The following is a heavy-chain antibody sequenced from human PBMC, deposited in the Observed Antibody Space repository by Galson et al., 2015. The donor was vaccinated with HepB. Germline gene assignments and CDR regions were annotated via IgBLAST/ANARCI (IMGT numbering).Heavy chain of an antibody. J-gene: IGHJ4*02. Sequence: SVKVSCKASRYTFTSDYVHWVRQAPGQGLEWMGMINPSGDSTSFAPKFQGRVTMTRDTSTSPVYMELSSLRSEDTAVYYCAREGSEGSGSNYVFDYWGQGTLVTVSS. CDR2: INPSGDST. CDR1: RYTFTSDY. CDR3: AREGSEGSGSNYVFDY. V-gene: IGHV1-46*01. D-gene: IGHD1-7*01.